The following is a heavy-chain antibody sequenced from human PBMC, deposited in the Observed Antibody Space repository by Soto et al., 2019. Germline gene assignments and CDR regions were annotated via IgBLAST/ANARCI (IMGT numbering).Heavy chain of an antibody. J-gene: IGHJ6*02. CDR3: TRGDTALVRGNYYYGMDV. CDR1: EGTFRSYA. V-gene: IGHV1-69*01. CDR2: IIPIFGTV. Sequence: QVQLVQSGAEVKKPGSSVKVSCKASEGTFRSYAISWVRQAPGHGLEWMGGIIPIFGTVDFAQRFQGRVTITADGSTSTAYMELSSLTSEDTAIYYCTRGDTALVRGNYYYGMDVWGHGTTVTVSS. D-gene: IGHD5-18*01.